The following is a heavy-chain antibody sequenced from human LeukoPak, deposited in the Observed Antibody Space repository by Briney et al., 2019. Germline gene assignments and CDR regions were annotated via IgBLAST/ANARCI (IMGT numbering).Heavy chain of an antibody. CDR3: ARSGNKSWGYFES. CDR2: IIPAFRTT. D-gene: IGHD1-26*01. J-gene: IGHJ4*02. Sequence: ASVKVSCKASGGTFSSYVISWVRQAPGQGLEWMGRIIPAFRTTVFAQRFQGRVTMTTDESTSAAYLDLSSLTFDDTAAYYCARSGNKSWGYFESWGQGTLVTVSS. CDR1: GGTFSSYV. V-gene: IGHV1-69*05.